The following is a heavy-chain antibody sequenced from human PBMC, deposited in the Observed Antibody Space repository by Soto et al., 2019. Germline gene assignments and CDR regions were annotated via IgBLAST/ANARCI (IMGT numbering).Heavy chain of an antibody. CDR1: GGTFSSYA. V-gene: IGHV1-69*01. CDR2: IIPIFGTA. Sequence: QVQLVQSGAEVKKPGSSVKVSCKASGGTFSSYAISWVRQAPGQGLEWMGGIIPIFGTANYAQKFQGRVTITADESTRPAYMELSSLRSEDTAVYYCARDPTGDFDGSYQSYYFDYWGQGTLVTVSS. D-gene: IGHD3-9*01. J-gene: IGHJ4*02. CDR3: ARDPTGDFDGSYQSYYFDY.